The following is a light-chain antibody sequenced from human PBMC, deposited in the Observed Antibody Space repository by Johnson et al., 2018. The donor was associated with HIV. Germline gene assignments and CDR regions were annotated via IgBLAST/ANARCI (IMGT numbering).Light chain of an antibody. V-gene: IGLV1-51*02. CDR2: ENN. Sequence: QSVFTQPPSVSAAPGQKVTISCSGSSSNIGNNYVSWYQQLPGTAPKLLIYENNKRPSGIPDRFSGSKSGPSATLGITGLQTGDEADYYCGTWDSSLSAFYVFGTGTKVTVL. J-gene: IGLJ1*01. CDR3: GTWDSSLSAFYV. CDR1: SSNIGNNY.